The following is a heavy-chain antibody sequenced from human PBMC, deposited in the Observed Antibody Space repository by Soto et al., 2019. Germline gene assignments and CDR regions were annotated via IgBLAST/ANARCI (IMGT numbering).Heavy chain of an antibody. CDR3: ARGSLATAMVNGPYYYGMDV. D-gene: IGHD5-18*01. V-gene: IGHV1-8*01. J-gene: IGHJ6*02. CDR2: MNPNSGNT. CDR1: GYTFTSYD. Sequence: ASVKVSCKASGYTFTSYDINWVRQATGQGLEWMGWMNPNSGNTGYAQKSQGRVTMTRNTSISTAYMELSSLRSEDTAVYYCARGSLATAMVNGPYYYGMDVWGQGTTVTVSS.